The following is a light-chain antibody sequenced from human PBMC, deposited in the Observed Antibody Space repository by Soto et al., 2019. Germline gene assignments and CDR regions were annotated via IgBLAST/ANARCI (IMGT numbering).Light chain of an antibody. CDR3: LQHNSYPLT. Sequence: DNPMTQSLSSLSAAVAPRLPIXCRPSRGIGNALAWYQQKPGTVPKLLIRSASTLQSGVPSRFSGSGSGTEFTLTISSLQPEDFATYYCLQHNSYPLTFGGGTKVDIK. V-gene: IGKV1-27*01. CDR2: SAS. J-gene: IGKJ4*01. CDR1: RGIGNA.